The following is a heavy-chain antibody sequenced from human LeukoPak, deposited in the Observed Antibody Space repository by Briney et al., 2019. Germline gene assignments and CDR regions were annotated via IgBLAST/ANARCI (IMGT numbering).Heavy chain of an antibody. J-gene: IGHJ4*02. CDR3: ARAVAGGTPLPGRYYFDY. CDR2: MNPNSGNT. V-gene: IGHV1-8*03. Sequence: GASVKVSCKASGYTFTSYDINWVRQATGQGLEWMGWMNPNSGNTGYAQKFQGRVTITRNTSISTAYMELSSLRSEDTAVYYCARAVAGGTPLPGRYYFDYWGQGTLVTVSS. D-gene: IGHD6-19*01. CDR1: GYTFTSYD.